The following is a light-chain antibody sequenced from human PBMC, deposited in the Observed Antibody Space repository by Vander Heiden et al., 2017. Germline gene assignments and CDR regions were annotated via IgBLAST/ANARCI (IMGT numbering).Light chain of an antibody. J-gene: IGKJ4*01. CDR1: QDISNF. CDR2: AAS. Sequence: DVQMTQSPSSLSASIGDRVTITCRASQDISNFLAWYQQKPGKVPKLLIYAASTLQSGVPSRFSGSESGTDFTLTISSLQPEDAATYYCQKELSAPLTFGGGTKVEI. CDR3: QKELSAPLT. V-gene: IGKV1-27*01.